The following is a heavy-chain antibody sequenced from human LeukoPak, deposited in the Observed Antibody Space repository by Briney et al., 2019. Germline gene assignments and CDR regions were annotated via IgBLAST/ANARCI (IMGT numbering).Heavy chain of an antibody. CDR2: MSAYNGNT. CDR1: RYTFTSYY. D-gene: IGHD2-15*01. CDR3: ARGIGYCSGGSCSDY. V-gene: IGHV1-18*01. Sequence: SVTVSCKASRYTFTSYYIHWVLQPPGPGLEWLGWMSAYNGNTNYAQKLQRRATMTTDTSTSTAYMELRSLRSDDTAVYYSARGIGYCSGGSCSDYWGQGTLVTVSS. J-gene: IGHJ4*02.